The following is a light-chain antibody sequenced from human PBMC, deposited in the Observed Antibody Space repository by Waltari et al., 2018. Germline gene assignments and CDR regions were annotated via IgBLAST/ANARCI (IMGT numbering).Light chain of an antibody. Sequence: QSILTQPPSASGTPGQRAIISCSGSMSNIGNNPVNRYQQLPGMAPKVLIYNDNRRPWGVSDRFSVSKSGPSASLAISGLQSDDEADYYCAARDDSLNVWVFGGGTKVTVL. V-gene: IGLV1-44*01. J-gene: IGLJ3*02. CDR2: NDN. CDR1: MSNIGNNP. CDR3: AARDDSLNVWV.